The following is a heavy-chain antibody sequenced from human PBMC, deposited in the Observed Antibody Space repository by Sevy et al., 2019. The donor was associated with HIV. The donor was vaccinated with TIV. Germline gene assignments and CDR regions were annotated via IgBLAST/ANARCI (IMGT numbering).Heavy chain of an antibody. Sequence: ASVKVSCKVSGYTLTKLSMHWVRQGPGKGLEWMGSFDPEDGETIYAQKFQGRVTMTEDTSTDTAHMELRRLKSEDTAVYYCATTKDYYESSGSPFDYWGQGTLVTVSS. D-gene: IGHD3-22*01. CDR3: ATTKDYYESSGSPFDY. V-gene: IGHV1-24*01. J-gene: IGHJ4*02. CDR1: GYTLTKLS. CDR2: FDPEDGET.